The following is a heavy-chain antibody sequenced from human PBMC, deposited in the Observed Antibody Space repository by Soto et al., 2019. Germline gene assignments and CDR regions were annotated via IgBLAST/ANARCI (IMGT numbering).Heavy chain of an antibody. CDR1: GGSFSDYY. CDR3: AREGRYYASGRFWWFDP. Sequence: ETLSLTCAVYGGSFSDYYWSWIRQPPGKGLEWIGEINHSGSTNYNPSLKSRVTISVDTSKNQFSLKLSSVTAADTAVYYCAREGRYYASGRFWWFDPWGQGTLVTVSS. CDR2: INHSGST. J-gene: IGHJ5*02. D-gene: IGHD3-10*01. V-gene: IGHV4-34*01.